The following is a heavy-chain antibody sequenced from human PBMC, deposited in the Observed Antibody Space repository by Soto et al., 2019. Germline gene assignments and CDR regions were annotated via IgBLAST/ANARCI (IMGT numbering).Heavy chain of an antibody. V-gene: IGHV3-11*06. Sequence: PGGSLRLYCAASGFTFSNNFMAWIRQVPGKGLEFVSYINRHSSFTSYADSVKGRVTISRDNAKSALFLQINSLRVDDTAVYYCATGTHHADDVYDIWGQGTMVTVSS. CDR2: INRHSSFT. CDR1: GFTFSNNF. J-gene: IGHJ3*02. D-gene: IGHD1-1*01. CDR3: ATGTHHADDVYDI.